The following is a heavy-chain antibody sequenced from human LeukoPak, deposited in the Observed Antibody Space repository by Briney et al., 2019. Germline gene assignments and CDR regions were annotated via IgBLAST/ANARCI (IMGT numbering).Heavy chain of an antibody. CDR3: ASLNGYCSSTSCPPFDY. D-gene: IGHD2-2*01. Sequence: GSLRLSCAASGFTFSSYSMNWVRQAPGKGLEWIGEINHSGSTNYNPSLKSRVTISVDTSKNQFSLKLSSVTAADTAVYYCASLNGYCSSTSCPPFDYWGQGTLVTVSS. CDR1: GFTFSSYS. V-gene: IGHV4-34*01. CDR2: INHSGST. J-gene: IGHJ4*02.